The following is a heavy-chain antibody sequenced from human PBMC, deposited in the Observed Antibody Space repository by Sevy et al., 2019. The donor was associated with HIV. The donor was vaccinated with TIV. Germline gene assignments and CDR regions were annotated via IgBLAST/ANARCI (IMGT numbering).Heavy chain of an antibody. CDR1: GFSLTTSGVG. J-gene: IGHJ5*02. D-gene: IGHD3-22*01. CDR2: IYWDDDS. V-gene: IGHV2-5*02. CDR3: AHVHFIDYYDSSGIYGTWFDP. Sequence: SGPTLVKPTQTLTLTCTFSGFSLTTSGVGVGWIRQPPGKALEWLALIYWDDDSRYSPFLKTRVTITKDTSKNQVVLRMNNMAPVDTATYYCAHVHFIDYYDSSGIYGTWFDPWGQGTLVTVSS.